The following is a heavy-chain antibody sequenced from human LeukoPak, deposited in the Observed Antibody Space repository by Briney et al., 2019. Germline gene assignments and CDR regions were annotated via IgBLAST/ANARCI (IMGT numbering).Heavy chain of an antibody. J-gene: IGHJ3*02. Sequence: PSETLSLTCVVYGGSFSGYYWIWIRQPPGKGLEWIGEINHSGSTNSNPSLKSRVTISVDTSKNQISLKLSSVTAADTAVYYCASATEGNDHVWAFDIWGQGTMVTVSS. V-gene: IGHV4-34*01. CDR2: INHSGST. CDR1: GGSFSGYY. D-gene: IGHD1-14*01. CDR3: ASATEGNDHVWAFDI.